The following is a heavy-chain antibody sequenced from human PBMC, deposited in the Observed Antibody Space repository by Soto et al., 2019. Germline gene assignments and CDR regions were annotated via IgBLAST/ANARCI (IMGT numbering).Heavy chain of an antibody. CDR2: IKSKTDGGTT. J-gene: IGHJ3*02. CDR1: GFTFSNAW. V-gene: IGHV3-15*01. CDR3: TTGLIFCVVNIHDFDI. D-gene: IGHD3-3*01. Sequence: EVQLVESGGGLVKPGGSLRLSCAASGFTFSNAWMSWVRQAPGKGLEWVGRIKSKTDGGTTDYAAPVTGTVTISRDDSTYTVYLQMNGLKPDDTAVYYCTTGLIFCVVNIHDFDIWCQGTMVTVSS.